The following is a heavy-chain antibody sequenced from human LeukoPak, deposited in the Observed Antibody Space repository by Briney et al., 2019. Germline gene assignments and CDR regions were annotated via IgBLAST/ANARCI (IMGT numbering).Heavy chain of an antibody. J-gene: IGHJ5*02. V-gene: IGHV4-59*01. CDR2: IYYSGST. D-gene: IGHD2-2*01. CDR3: AGATYCSSTTCYANKWFDP. CDR1: GGSLSSYY. Sequence: SETLSLTCTVSGGSLSSYYWSWIRQPPGKGLEWMGYIYYSGSTNYNPSLKSRVTISVDTSKNQFSLRLSSVTAADTAVYYCAGATYCSSTTCYANKWFDPWGQGTLVTVSS.